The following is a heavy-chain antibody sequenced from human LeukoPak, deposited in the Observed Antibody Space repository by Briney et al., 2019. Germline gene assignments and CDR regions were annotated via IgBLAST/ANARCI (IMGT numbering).Heavy chain of an antibody. Sequence: GGSLRLSCAASGFTFSSYWMSWVRQAPGKGLEWVANIKQDGSEKYYVDSVKGRFTISRDNAKNSLYLQMNSLRAEDTAVYYCARWGRFLEWFRSPQYYFDYWGQGTLVTVSS. CDR3: ARWGRFLEWFRSPQYYFDY. V-gene: IGHV3-7*01. CDR1: GFTFSSYW. J-gene: IGHJ4*02. D-gene: IGHD3-3*01. CDR2: IKQDGSEK.